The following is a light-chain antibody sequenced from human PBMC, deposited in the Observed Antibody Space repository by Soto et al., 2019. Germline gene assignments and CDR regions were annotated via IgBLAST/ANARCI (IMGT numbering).Light chain of an antibody. Sequence: DIQMTQSPSTLSASVGDRVTITCRASQTISNWLAWYQQKPGKAPKLLIYDASNLESGVPSRFSGSGSGTDFSLTVDSLQPEDTATYYCQQYDHPPYTFGQGTKLEIK. V-gene: IGKV1-5*01. CDR3: QQYDHPPYT. CDR1: QTISNW. J-gene: IGKJ2*01. CDR2: DAS.